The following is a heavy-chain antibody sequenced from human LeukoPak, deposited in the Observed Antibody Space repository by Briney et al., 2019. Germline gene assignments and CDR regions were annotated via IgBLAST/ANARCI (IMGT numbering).Heavy chain of an antibody. V-gene: IGHV4-4*07. CDR3: ARDAGHYSSSWYGLDY. CDR2: IYTSGST. J-gene: IGHJ4*02. CDR1: GGSISGYY. D-gene: IGHD6-13*01. Sequence: SETLSLTCTVSGGSISGYYWSWIRQPAGKGLEWIGRIYTSGSTNYNPSLKGRVTMSVDTTKNQFSLKLSSVTAADTAVYYCARDAGHYSSSWYGLDYWGQGTLVTVSS.